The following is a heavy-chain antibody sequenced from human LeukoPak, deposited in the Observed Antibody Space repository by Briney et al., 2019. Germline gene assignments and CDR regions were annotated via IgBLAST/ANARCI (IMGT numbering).Heavy chain of an antibody. CDR1: GFTFSNYA. Sequence: GGSLRLSCAASGFTFSNYAMSWVRQAPGKGLEWVSIISGSGGSANYADSVKGRFTISRDNSKKTLYLQMNSLRAEDTAVYYCAKVWHYYDGVYWGQGTLVTVSS. J-gene: IGHJ4*02. D-gene: IGHD3-22*01. CDR3: AKVWHYYDGVY. V-gene: IGHV3-23*01. CDR2: ISGSGGSA.